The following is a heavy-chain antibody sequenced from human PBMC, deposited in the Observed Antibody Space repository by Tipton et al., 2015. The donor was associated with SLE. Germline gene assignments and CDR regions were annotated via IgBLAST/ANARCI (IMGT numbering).Heavy chain of an antibody. Sequence: SLRLSCSASGFTFSSYAMHWVRQAPGKGLEYVSAISSNGGSTYYADSVKGRFTISRDNAKNSLYLQMNSLRAEDTAVYYCARDSGDGYGIAFDIWGQGTMVTVSS. D-gene: IGHD5-24*01. J-gene: IGHJ3*02. CDR1: GFTFSSYA. CDR3: ARDSGDGYGIAFDI. V-gene: IGHV3-64*04. CDR2: ISSNGGST.